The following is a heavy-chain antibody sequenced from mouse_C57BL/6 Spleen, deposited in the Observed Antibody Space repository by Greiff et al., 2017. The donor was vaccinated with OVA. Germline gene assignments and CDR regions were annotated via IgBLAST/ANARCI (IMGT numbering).Heavy chain of an antibody. V-gene: IGHV5-4*01. CDR2: ISDGGSYT. CDR3: ARDSYYSNSNFDY. Sequence: EVKLMESGGGLEKPGGSLKLSCAASGFTFSSYAMSWVRQTPEKRLEWVATISDGGSYTYYPDNVKGRFTISRDNAKNNLYLQMSHLKSEDTAMYYCARDSYYSNSNFDYWGQGTTLTVSS. CDR1: GFTFSSYA. D-gene: IGHD2-5*01. J-gene: IGHJ2*01.